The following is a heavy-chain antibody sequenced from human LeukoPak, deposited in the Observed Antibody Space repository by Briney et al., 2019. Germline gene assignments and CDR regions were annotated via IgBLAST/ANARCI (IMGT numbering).Heavy chain of an antibody. Sequence: PGGSLRLSCAASGFTFSSYSMNWVRQAPGKGLEWVSSISTSSSYIYYADSVKGRFTISRDNAKNSLYLQMNSLRAEDTAVYYCARDSVWRGPAMAVAATDYWGQGALVTVSS. V-gene: IGHV3-21*01. CDR2: ISTSSSYI. J-gene: IGHJ4*02. CDR1: GFTFSSYS. D-gene: IGHD6-19*01. CDR3: ARDSVWRGPAMAVAATDY.